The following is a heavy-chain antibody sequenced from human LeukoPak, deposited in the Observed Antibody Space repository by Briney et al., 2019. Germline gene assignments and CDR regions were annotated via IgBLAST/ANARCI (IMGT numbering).Heavy chain of an antibody. CDR1: GGSISSSGYY. V-gene: IGHV4-39*01. CDR3: TRLRDGRWLLEY. J-gene: IGHJ4*02. Sequence: PSETLSLTCTASGGSISSSGYYWGWIRQPPGKGLEWIASINYSGTTYYNPSLKSRVTISEDRSKNQFSLKLSSVTAANTAVYYCTRLRDGRWLLEYWGQGTLVTVSS. CDR2: INYSGTT. D-gene: IGHD5-24*01.